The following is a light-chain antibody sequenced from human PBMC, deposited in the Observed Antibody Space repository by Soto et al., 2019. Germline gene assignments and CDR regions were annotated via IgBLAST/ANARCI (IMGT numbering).Light chain of an antibody. CDR2: GAS. CDR3: QQYGISPLMYT. J-gene: IGKJ2*01. CDR1: QSVANNY. Sequence: EIVFMQSPGTLSLSPGERATLSCRASQSVANNYLAWYQQKPGQAPRLLIYGASSRATGVPDRFSGSGSGTDFTLTITRLEPEDFAVYYCQQYGISPLMYTFGQGTKLGVK. V-gene: IGKV3-20*01.